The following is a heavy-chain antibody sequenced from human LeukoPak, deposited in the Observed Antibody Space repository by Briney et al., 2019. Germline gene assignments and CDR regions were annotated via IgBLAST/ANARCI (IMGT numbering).Heavy chain of an antibody. V-gene: IGHV4-4*07. Sequence: SETLSLTCTVSGCSISNYYWTFIRQPAGKGLEWIGRIYTSGHTNYSPALRSRVTMSIDTSKDQFSLKLNSVTAADTAVYFCARESSTWPYYFDYWGQGALVTVSS. D-gene: IGHD6-13*01. CDR3: ARESSTWPYYFDY. CDR1: GCSISNYY. J-gene: IGHJ4*02. CDR2: IYTSGHT.